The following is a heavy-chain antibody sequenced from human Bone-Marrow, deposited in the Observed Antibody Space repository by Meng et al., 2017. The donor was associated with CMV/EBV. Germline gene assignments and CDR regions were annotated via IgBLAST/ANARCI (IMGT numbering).Heavy chain of an antibody. V-gene: IGHV4-61*01. CDR2: IYYSGST. Sequence: SETLSLTCTVSGGSVSSGSYYWSWIRQPPGKGLEWIGYIYYSGSTNYNPSLKSRVTISVDTSKNQFSLKLSSVTAADTAVYYCARAPDFWSGYYRGKYDYWGQGTLVTGSS. J-gene: IGHJ4*02. CDR1: GGSVSSGSYY. D-gene: IGHD3-3*01. CDR3: ARAPDFWSGYYRGKYDY.